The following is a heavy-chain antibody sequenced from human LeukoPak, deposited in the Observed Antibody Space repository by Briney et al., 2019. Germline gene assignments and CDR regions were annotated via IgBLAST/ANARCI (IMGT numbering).Heavy chain of an antibody. J-gene: IGHJ3*02. D-gene: IGHD4-23*01. CDR1: GFTFNNYP. CDR2: IGSSGGST. CDR3: AKDPSDYVGAFDI. V-gene: IGHV3-23*01. Sequence: GGSLRLSCAASGFTFNNYPMSWVRQAPGKGLEWVSVIGSSGGSTHYADSVKGRFTISRNNSRNTLSLQMNSLRAEDTAVYYCAKDPSDYVGAFDIWGQGTMVSVSS.